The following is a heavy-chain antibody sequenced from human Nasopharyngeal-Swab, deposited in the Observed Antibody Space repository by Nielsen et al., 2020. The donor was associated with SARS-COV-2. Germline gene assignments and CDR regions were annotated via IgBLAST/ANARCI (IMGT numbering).Heavy chain of an antibody. CDR1: GYSFTSYW. CDR2: IDPSDSYT. J-gene: IGHJ3*02. CDR3: ARRDEYYGSGSHWFAFDI. D-gene: IGHD3-10*01. V-gene: IGHV5-10-1*01. Sequence: GESLKISCKGSGYSFTSYWISWVRQMPGKGLEWMGRIDPSDSYTNYSPSFQGHVTISADKSISTAYLQWSSLKASDTAMYYCARRDEYYGSGSHWFAFDIWGQGTMVTVSS.